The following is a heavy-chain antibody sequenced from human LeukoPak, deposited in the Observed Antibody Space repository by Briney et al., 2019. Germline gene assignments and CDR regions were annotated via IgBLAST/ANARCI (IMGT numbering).Heavy chain of an antibody. Sequence: PGGSLRLSCAASGFTFSSYAMRWVRQAPGKGLEWVSAISGSGGSTYYADSVKGRFTISRDNSKNTLYLQMNSLRAEDTAVYYCAKEGVYCSSTSCYEDYYFDYWGQGTRVTVSS. V-gene: IGHV3-23*01. CDR2: ISGSGGST. D-gene: IGHD2-2*01. J-gene: IGHJ4*02. CDR1: GFTFSSYA. CDR3: AKEGVYCSSTSCYEDYYFDY.